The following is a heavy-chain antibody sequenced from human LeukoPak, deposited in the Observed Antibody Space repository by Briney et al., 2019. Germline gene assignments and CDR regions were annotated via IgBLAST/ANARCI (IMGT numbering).Heavy chain of an antibody. CDR3: VKDRNSRDLDSLDI. D-gene: IGHD2-21*01. J-gene: IGHJ3*02. Sequence: GGSLRLSCAASGFTFDDYAMHWVRQAPGKGLEWVSGIDWNSGSVGYADSVKGRFTISRDNVKNSLSLQMNGLRAEDTALYYCVKDRNSRDLDSLDIWGQGTMATVSS. CDR2: IDWNSGSV. CDR1: GFTFDDYA. V-gene: IGHV3-9*01.